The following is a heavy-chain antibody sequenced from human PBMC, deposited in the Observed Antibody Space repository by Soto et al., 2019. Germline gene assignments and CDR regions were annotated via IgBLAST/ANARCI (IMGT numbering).Heavy chain of an antibody. CDR1: GGTFSSYA. CDR2: IIPIFGTA. CDR3: ASPDCSSTSCYVCFGAPSSMDV. Sequence: SVKVSCKASGGTFSSYAISWVRQAPGQGLEWMGGIIPIFGTANYAQKFQGRVTITADESTSTAYMELSSLRSEDTAAYYCASPDCSSTSCYVCFGAPSSMDVWGQGTTVTVSS. J-gene: IGHJ6*02. D-gene: IGHD2-2*01. V-gene: IGHV1-69*13.